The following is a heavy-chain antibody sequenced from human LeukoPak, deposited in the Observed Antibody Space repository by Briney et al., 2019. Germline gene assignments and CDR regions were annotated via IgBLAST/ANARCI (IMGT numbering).Heavy chain of an antibody. CDR2: ISSSSSYM. Sequence: GGSLRLSCAASGFTFSSYSMNWVRQAPGKGLEWVSSISSSSSYMYYADSVKGRFTISRDNAKNSLYLQMNSLRPEDTAVYYCARGRVVVAVSDYWGQGTLVTVSS. D-gene: IGHD6-19*01. J-gene: IGHJ4*02. CDR3: ARGRVVVAVSDY. CDR1: GFTFSSYS. V-gene: IGHV3-21*01.